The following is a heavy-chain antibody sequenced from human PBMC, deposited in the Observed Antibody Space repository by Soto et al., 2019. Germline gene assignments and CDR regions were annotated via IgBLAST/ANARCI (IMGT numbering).Heavy chain of an antibody. V-gene: IGHV4-39*01. J-gene: IGHJ5*02. D-gene: IGHD2-15*01. CDR1: GGSISSSSYY. CDR3: ARRRVAQGSPNWFDP. Sequence: PSETLSLTCTVSGGSISSSSYYWGWIRQPPGKGLEWIGSIYYSGSTYYNPSLKSRVTISVDTSKNQFSLKLSSVTAADTAVYYCARRRVAQGSPNWFDPWGQGTLVTVSS. CDR2: IYYSGST.